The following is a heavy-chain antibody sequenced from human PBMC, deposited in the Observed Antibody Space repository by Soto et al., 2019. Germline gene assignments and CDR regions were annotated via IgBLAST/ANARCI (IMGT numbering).Heavy chain of an antibody. CDR1: GYTFTSYG. J-gene: IGHJ4*02. D-gene: IGHD6-19*01. Sequence: ASVKVSCKASGYTFTSYGISWVRQAPGQGLEWMGWISAYSGNTNYAQKLQGRVTMTTDTSTSAAHMELSSLRSDDTAVYYCARDRGNGSGWYGGFDYWGQGTLVTVSS. V-gene: IGHV1-18*04. CDR2: ISAYSGNT. CDR3: ARDRGNGSGWYGGFDY.